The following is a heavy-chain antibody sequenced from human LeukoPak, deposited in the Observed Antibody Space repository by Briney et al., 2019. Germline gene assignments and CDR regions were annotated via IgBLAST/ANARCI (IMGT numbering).Heavy chain of an antibody. CDR1: GFTFSTSE. J-gene: IGHJ4*02. Sequence: GGSLRLSCAASGFTFSTSEVQWVRQAPGKGLEWVSHITYTTSTTNYADSVKGRFTISRGNAKNSLYLQMNSLRAEDTAVYYCARDQPLPRGFDYWGQGTLVTVSS. CDR3: ARDQPLPRGFDY. V-gene: IGHV3-48*03. CDR2: ITYTTSTT. D-gene: IGHD3-10*01.